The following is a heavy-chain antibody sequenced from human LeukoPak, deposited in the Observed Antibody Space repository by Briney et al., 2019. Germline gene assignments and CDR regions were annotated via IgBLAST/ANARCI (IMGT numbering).Heavy chain of an antibody. CDR3: ARHSVLVVTATHVDS. V-gene: IGHV3-30-3*01. CDR1: GLTFSSYA. CDR2: ISYDGSNK. J-gene: IGHJ4*02. Sequence: QAGGSLRLSCAASGLTFSSYAMHWVRQAPGKGLEWVAVISYDGSNKYYADSVKGRFTISRDNSKNTLYLQMNSLRAEDTAVYYCARHSVLVVTATHVDSWGQGTLVSVSS. D-gene: IGHD2-21*02.